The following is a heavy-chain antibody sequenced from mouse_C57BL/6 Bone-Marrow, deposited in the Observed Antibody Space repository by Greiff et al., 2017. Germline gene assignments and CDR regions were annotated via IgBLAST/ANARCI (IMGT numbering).Heavy chain of an antibody. V-gene: IGHV14-3*01. Sequence: EVQLQQSVAELVRPGASVKLSCTASGFNIKNTYLHWVKQRPVQGLEWIGRIDPANGNTQYAPKFQGKATLTADTSSNTAYLQLSSLTSEDTAIYYCALHYYGRRGAMDYWGQGTSVTVSS. CDR2: IDPANGNT. J-gene: IGHJ4*01. D-gene: IGHD1-1*01. CDR3: ALHYYGRRGAMDY. CDR1: GFNIKNTY.